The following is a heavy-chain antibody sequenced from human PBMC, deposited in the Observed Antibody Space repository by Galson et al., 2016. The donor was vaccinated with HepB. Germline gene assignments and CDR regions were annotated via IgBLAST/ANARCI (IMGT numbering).Heavy chain of an antibody. CDR3: AKDVAYGRFDP. CDR2: IDEDSTDK. D-gene: IGHD4-17*01. J-gene: IGHJ5*02. CDR1: GFIIRDDW. V-gene: IGHV3-7*03. Sequence: SLRLSCAASGFIIRDDWVSWVRQAPGKGLEWVANIDEDSTDKNYVDSVKGRFTISRDNAKNSLYLQLNSLGVEDTGVYYCAKDVAYGRFDPWGQGTLVIVS.